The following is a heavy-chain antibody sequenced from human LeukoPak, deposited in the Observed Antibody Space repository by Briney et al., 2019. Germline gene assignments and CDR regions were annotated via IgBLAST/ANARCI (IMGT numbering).Heavy chain of an antibody. D-gene: IGHD3-9*01. V-gene: IGHV3-23*01. CDR3: TKAPRDILTGFHY. CDR2: LSDSGVNT. Sequence: GGSLILSCAASGFTFSNYAMSWVRQAPGKGLEWVSGLSDSGVNTYYADSVNGRFTISRDNSKNTLYLQMNSLRAEDTAVYYCTKAPRDILTGFHYWGQGTLVPVTS. CDR1: GFTFSNYA. J-gene: IGHJ4*02.